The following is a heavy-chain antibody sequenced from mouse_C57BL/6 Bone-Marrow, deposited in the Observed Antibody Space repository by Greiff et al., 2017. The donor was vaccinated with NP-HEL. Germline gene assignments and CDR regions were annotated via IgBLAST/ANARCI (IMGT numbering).Heavy chain of an antibody. CDR1: GFTFSNYW. V-gene: IGHV6-3*01. CDR3: GGLSYFDY. D-gene: IGHD6-1*01. J-gene: IGHJ2*01. CDR2: IRLKSDNYAT. Sequence: EVMLVESGGGLVQPGGSMKLSCVASGFTFSNYWMNWVRQSPEKGLEWVAQIRLKSDNYATHYAESVKGRFTISRDDSKSSVYLQMNNLRAEDTGIYYCGGLSYFDYWGQGTTLTVSS.